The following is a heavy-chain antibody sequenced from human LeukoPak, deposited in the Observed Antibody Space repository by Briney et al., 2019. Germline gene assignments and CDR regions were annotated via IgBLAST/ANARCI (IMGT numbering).Heavy chain of an antibody. D-gene: IGHD3-22*01. CDR2: INSDGSST. CDR1: GFTFSSYW. J-gene: IGHJ4*02. Sequence: GGSLRLSCAASGFTFSSYWMHWVRQALGKGLVWVSRINSDGSSTSYADPVKGRFTISRDNAKNTLYLQMNSLRAEDTAVYYCARDIYYYDSSGYYYNWGQGTLVTVSS. CDR3: ARDIYYYDSSGYYYN. V-gene: IGHV3-74*01.